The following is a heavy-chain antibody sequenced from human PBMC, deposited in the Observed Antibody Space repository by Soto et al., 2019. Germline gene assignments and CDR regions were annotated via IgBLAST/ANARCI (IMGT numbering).Heavy chain of an antibody. CDR3: ARGRGYSVGSNGVDV. J-gene: IGHJ6*02. Sequence: GASVKVSCKASGYTFISFSIHWLRQAPGQRPEWMGRITAGNDNTYFSQKFQGRVTITRDTSANTVYMEVSSLRSEDTAVYYCARGRGYSVGSNGVDVWGQGTTVTVSS. CDR1: GYTFISFS. D-gene: IGHD5-18*01. CDR2: ITAGNDNT. V-gene: IGHV1-3*01.